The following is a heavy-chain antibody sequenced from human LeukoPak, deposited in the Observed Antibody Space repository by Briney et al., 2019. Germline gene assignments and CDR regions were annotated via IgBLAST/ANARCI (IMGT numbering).Heavy chain of an antibody. CDR3: ASAGSSGHDAFDI. V-gene: IGHV4-34*01. Sequence: SETLSLTCAVYGGSFSGYYWSWIRQPPGKGLEWIGEINHSGSTNYNPSLKSRVTISVDTSKNQFSLKLSSVTAADTAVYYCASAGSSGHDAFDIWGQGTMDTVSS. CDR1: GGSFSGYY. J-gene: IGHJ3*02. CDR2: INHSGST. D-gene: IGHD6-19*01.